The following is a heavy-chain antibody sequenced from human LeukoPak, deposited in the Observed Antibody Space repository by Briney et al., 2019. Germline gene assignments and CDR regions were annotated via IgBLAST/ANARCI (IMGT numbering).Heavy chain of an antibody. V-gene: IGHV3-7*01. CDR1: GFTFSSYW. CDR2: IKQDGSEK. J-gene: IGHJ4*02. D-gene: IGHD6-19*01. Sequence: GGSLRLSCAASGFTFSSYWMSWVRQAPGKGLEWVANIKQDGSEKYYVDSVKGRFTISRDNAKNSLYLQMDSLRAEDTAVYYCARDSSQYSSAWYDYWGQGTLVTVSS. CDR3: ARDSSQYSSAWYDY.